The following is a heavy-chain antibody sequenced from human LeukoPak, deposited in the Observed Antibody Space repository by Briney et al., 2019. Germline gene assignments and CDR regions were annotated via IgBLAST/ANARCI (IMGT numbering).Heavy chain of an antibody. CDR1: GFTLSSYQ. J-gene: IGHJ4*02. CDR2: IANSGGTI. CDR3: ARETRGAFDY. Sequence: GGSLRPSCVASGFTLSSYQMHWVRQAPGKGLERVSYIANSGGTILYADSVKGRFTISRDDAKNSLYLQMNTLRVEDTAIYYCARETRGAFDYWGQGTLVTVSS. D-gene: IGHD4/OR15-4a*01. V-gene: IGHV3-48*03.